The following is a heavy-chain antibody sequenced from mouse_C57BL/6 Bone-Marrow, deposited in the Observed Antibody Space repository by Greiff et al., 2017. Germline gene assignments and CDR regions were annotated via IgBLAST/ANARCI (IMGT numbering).Heavy chain of an antibody. CDR2: IWTGGGT. V-gene: IGHV2-9-1*01. CDR1: GFSLTSYA. D-gene: IGHD1-1*01. CDR3: ARFYGSSYYYVDY. Sequence: VQLQQSGPGLVAPSQSLSITCTVSGFSLTSYAISWVRQPPGKGLEWLGVIWTGGGTNYNSALKSRLSISKDNSKSQVFLKMNSLQTDDTARYYCARFYGSSYYYVDYWGQGTTLTVSS. J-gene: IGHJ2*01.